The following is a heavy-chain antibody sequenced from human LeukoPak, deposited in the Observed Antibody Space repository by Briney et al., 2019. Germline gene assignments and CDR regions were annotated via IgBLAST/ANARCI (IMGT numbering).Heavy chain of an antibody. CDR2: IYYSGST. V-gene: IGHV4-39*07. Sequence: SETLSLTCTVSGGSISSSSYYWGWIRQPPGKGLEWIGSIYYSGSTYYNPSLKRRVTISVDTSKNQFSLKLSSVTAADTAVYYCASIYDSSGYYYGFAFDIWGQGTMVTVSS. D-gene: IGHD3-22*01. J-gene: IGHJ3*02. CDR3: ASIYDSSGYYYGFAFDI. CDR1: GGSISSSSYY.